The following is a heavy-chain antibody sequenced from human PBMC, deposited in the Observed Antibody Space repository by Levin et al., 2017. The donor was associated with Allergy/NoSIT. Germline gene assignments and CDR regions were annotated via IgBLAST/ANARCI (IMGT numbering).Heavy chain of an antibody. D-gene: IGHD6-19*01. CDR1: GFTFSIYR. Sequence: SCAGSGFTFSIYRMDWARQAPGKGLEWVAAISNDGTDKYYAESVRGRFTIFRDNSKNTVDLQMNSLREEDTAVYYCARDHSSGSGHFWGQGTLVTVAS. J-gene: IGHJ4*02. CDR3: ARDHSSGSGHF. V-gene: IGHV3-30-3*01. CDR2: ISNDGTDK.